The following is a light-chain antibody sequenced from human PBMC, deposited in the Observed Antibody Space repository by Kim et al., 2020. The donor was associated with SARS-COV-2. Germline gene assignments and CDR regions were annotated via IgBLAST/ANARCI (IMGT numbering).Light chain of an antibody. V-gene: IGKV1-8*01. CDR1: QGISSY. Sequence: ASTGDRVTITCRASQGISSYLAWYQQKPGKAPKLLIYAASTLQSGVPSRFSGSGSGTDFTLTISCLQSEDFATYYCQQYYSYPLFFGQGTKVDIK. J-gene: IGKJ1*01. CDR3: QQYYSYPLF. CDR2: AAS.